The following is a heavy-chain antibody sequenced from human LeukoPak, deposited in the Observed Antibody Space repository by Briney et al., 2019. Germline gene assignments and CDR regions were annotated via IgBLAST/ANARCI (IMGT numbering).Heavy chain of an antibody. CDR3: ARMVAWSYYYGSGSYP. Sequence: SETLSLTCAVYGGSFSGYYWSWIRQPPGKGLEWIGEINHSGSTNYNPSLKSRVTISVDTSKNQFSLKLSSVTAADTAVYYCARMVAWSYYYGSGSYPWGQGTLVTVSS. CDR1: GGSFSGYY. V-gene: IGHV4-34*01. CDR2: INHSGST. D-gene: IGHD3-10*01. J-gene: IGHJ5*02.